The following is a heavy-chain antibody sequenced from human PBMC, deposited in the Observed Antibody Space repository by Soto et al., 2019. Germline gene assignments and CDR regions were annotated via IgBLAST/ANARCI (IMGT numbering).Heavy chain of an antibody. CDR3: ARVVGTSIAVAGVFDP. V-gene: IGHV1-18*04. D-gene: IGHD6-19*01. J-gene: IGHJ5*02. CDR1: GYTFTSYG. Sequence: ASVEVSCKASGYTFTSYGISWVRQAPGQGLEWMGWISAYNGNTNYAQKLQGRVTMTTGTSTRTAYMELRSLRSDDTAVYYCARVVGTSIAVAGVFDPWGQGTLVTVSS. CDR2: ISAYNGNT.